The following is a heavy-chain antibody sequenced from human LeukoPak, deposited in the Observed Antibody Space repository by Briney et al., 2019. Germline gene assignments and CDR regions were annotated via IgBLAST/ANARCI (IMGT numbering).Heavy chain of an antibody. D-gene: IGHD3-22*01. V-gene: IGHV3-11*04. CDR2: ISSNGSTI. CDR1: GFTFSDYY. Sequence: PGGSLRLSCAASGFTFSDYYMSWIRQAPGKGLEWVSYISSNGSTIYYADSVKGRFTISRDNAKNSLYLQMNSLRAEDTAVYYCARNPAKLYDSSGYYYYYYYMDVWGKGTTVTVSS. J-gene: IGHJ6*03. CDR3: ARNPAKLYDSSGYYYYYYYMDV.